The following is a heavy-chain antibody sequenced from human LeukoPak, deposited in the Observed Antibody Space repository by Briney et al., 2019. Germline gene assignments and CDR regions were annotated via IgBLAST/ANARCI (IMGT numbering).Heavy chain of an antibody. CDR3: AADYYDSSGTTNY. D-gene: IGHD3-22*01. Sequence: ASVKVSCKASGGTFSSYAISWVRQAPGQGLEWMGGIIPIFGTANYAQKFQGRVTITADESTSTAYMELSSLRSEDTAVYYCAADYYDSSGTTNYWGQGTLVTVSS. CDR2: IIPIFGTA. J-gene: IGHJ4*02. CDR1: GGTFSSYA. V-gene: IGHV1-69*13.